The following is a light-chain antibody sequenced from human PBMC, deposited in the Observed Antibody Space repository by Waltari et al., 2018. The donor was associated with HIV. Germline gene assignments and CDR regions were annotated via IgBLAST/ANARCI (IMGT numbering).Light chain of an antibody. V-gene: IGLV2-14*03. CDR2: EVS. Sequence: QSALSQPASVSGSFGQSITISCTGTSSDVGGYQYVSWYQQQPGKAPKLLISEVSKRAAGVFSRFSGSKSGNTASLTILWLQAEDEADYSCSSYTNRDTVVFGGGTKLTVV. CDR3: SSYTNRDTVV. CDR1: SSDVGGYQY. J-gene: IGLJ2*01.